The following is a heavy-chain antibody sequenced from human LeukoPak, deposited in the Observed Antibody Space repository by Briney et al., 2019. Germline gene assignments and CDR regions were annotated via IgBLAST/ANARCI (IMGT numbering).Heavy chain of an antibody. CDR1: GFTFSSYA. CDR2: ISGSGGST. V-gene: IGHV3-23*01. J-gene: IGHJ3*02. D-gene: IGHD1-26*01. CDR3: ARARTRYSGSYGGAFDI. Sequence: GGSLRLSCAASGFTFSSYAMSWIRQAPGKGLEWVSGISGSGGSTYYADPVKGRFTISRDNSKNTLYLQMNSLRAEDTAVYYCARARTRYSGSYGGAFDIWGQGTMVTVSS.